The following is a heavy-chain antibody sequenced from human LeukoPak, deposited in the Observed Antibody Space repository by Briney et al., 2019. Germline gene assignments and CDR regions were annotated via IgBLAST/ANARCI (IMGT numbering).Heavy chain of an antibody. V-gene: IGHV1-8*03. CDR2: MNPNSGNT. J-gene: IGHJ4*02. Sequence: GASVKVSCKASGYTFTSYDINWVRQATGQGLEWMGWMNPNSGNTGYAQKFQGRVTITRNTSISTAYMELSSLRSEDTAVYYCARAHCTNGVCYSGYWGQGTLVTVSS. D-gene: IGHD2-8*01. CDR3: ARAHCTNGVCYSGY. CDR1: GYTFTSYD.